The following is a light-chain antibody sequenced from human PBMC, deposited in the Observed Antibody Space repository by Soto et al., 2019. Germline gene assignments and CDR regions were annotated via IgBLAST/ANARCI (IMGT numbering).Light chain of an antibody. CDR1: QSVSSN. CDR3: QQYDNWPPYT. J-gene: IGKJ2*01. CDR2: GAS. Sequence: EVVMMQSPATLSVSPGERATLSCRASQSVSSNVAWYQQKPGQAPRLLIYGASTRATGVPARFSGSGSGTEFTLTISSLQSEDFAVYYCQQYDNWPPYTFGQGTKLEIK. V-gene: IGKV3-15*01.